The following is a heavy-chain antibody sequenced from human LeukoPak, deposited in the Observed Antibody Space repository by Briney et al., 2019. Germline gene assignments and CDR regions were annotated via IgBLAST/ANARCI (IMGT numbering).Heavy chain of an antibody. D-gene: IGHD2/OR15-2a*01. CDR3: ATGDKRPIELDY. J-gene: IGHJ4*02. CDR1: GYSISSSNW. CDR2: IYYSGST. V-gene: IGHV4-28*03. Sequence: PSETLSLTCAVSGYSISSSNWWGWIRQPPGKGLEWIGYIYYSGSTNYNPSLKSRVTMSVDTSKNQCSLKLNSVTAADTAVYYCATGDKRPIELDYWGQGTLVTVSS.